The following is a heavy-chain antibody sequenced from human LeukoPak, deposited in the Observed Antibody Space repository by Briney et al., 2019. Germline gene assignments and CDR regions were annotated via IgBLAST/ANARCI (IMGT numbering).Heavy chain of an antibody. CDR2: ISNSGSNT. J-gene: IGHJ4*02. Sequence: GGSLRLSCAAAGFTFTIYAMNWVRQAPGKGLEWVSAISNSGSNTYYADSVKGRFTISRDNFKNTLYLQMNSLRAEDTAVYFCAKAPYANSWYLFEYWGQGTLVTVSS. V-gene: IGHV3-23*01. CDR3: AKAPYANSWYLFEY. D-gene: IGHD6-13*01. CDR1: GFTFTIYA.